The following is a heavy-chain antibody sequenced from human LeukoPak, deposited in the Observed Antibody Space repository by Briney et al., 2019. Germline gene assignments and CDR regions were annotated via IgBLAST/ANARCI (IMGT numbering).Heavy chain of an antibody. D-gene: IGHD6-19*01. CDR3: ARDLGTTGWHTFDY. Sequence: SQTLSLTCAVSGDSVCSKNGAWKWIRRPPSGGREWLGRTYYRSKWYNDYAESMEGRMTISQDTSKNQYSLHLNSVTPDDTAVYYCARDLGTTGWHTFDYWGQGTLVTVSS. CDR1: GDSVCSKNGA. J-gene: IGHJ4*02. CDR2: TYYRSKWYN. V-gene: IGHV6-1*01.